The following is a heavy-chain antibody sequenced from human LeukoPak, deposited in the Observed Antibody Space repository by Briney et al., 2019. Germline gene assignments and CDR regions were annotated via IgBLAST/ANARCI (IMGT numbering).Heavy chain of an antibody. CDR3: VTLTSVVSEHAFDM. D-gene: IGHD4-23*01. CDR2: INPDGTST. Sequence: GGSLRLSCAASGFTFSTYWVHWIRQAPGQGLMWVSRINPDGTSTSHADFVKGRFTISRDNARNTVSLQMNSLSAEDTVVYYCVTLTSVVSEHAFDMWGQGTMVAVAS. J-gene: IGHJ3*02. V-gene: IGHV3-74*01. CDR1: GFTFSTYW.